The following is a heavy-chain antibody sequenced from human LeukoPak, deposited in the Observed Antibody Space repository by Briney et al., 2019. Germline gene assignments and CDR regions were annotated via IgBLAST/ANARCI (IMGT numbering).Heavy chain of an antibody. CDR1: GGSFSGYY. D-gene: IGHD2-2*01. Sequence: PSETLSLTCAVYGGSFSGYYWSWIRQPPGKGLEWIGEINHSGSTNYSPSLKSRVTISVDTSKNQFSLKLSSVTAADTAVYYCASRPYCSSASCRDYWGQGTLVTVSS. V-gene: IGHV4-34*01. CDR2: INHSGST. J-gene: IGHJ4*02. CDR3: ASRPYCSSASCRDY.